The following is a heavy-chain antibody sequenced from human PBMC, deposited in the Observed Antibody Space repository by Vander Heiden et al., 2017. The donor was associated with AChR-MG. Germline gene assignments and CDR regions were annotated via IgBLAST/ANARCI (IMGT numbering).Heavy chain of an antibody. CDR3: AGLWIPSYGMDV. V-gene: IGHV1-69*01. CDR1: GGPFSSYA. Sequence: QVQLVQSGAEVKKPGSSVKVSCKASGGPFSSYANSWVRQAPGQGLGWMGGIIPIFGTTNYAQKFQGRVTITADESTSAAYMELGSLGSEDTAVYYCAGLWIPSYGMDVWGQGTTVTVSS. D-gene: IGHD5-18*01. J-gene: IGHJ6*02. CDR2: IIPIFGTT.